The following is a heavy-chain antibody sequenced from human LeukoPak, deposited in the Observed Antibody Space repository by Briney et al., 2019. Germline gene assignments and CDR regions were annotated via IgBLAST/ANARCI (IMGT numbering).Heavy chain of an antibody. D-gene: IGHD6-6*01. CDR1: GGSISTYY. CDR3: ARHDASIAARPFDN. Sequence: SETLSLTCTVSGGSISTYYWSWIRRPPGKGLEWIAYIHASGPTNYNPSLKSRITISVDTSKNQFSLKLSSVTAADTAVYYCARHDASIAARPFDNWGQGTLVTVSS. J-gene: IGHJ4*02. V-gene: IGHV4-4*09. CDR2: IHASGPT.